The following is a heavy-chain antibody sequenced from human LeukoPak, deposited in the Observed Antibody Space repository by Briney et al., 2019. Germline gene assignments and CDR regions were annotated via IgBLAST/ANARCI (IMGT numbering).Heavy chain of an antibody. V-gene: IGHV4-59*01. CDR3: ARAEKAVTGTLDY. CDR1: GDSISSYY. Sequence: PSETLSLTCTVTGDSISSYYWSWIRQSPGKKLEWIGYMYNRGSTIYNPSLKSRVPISTDTSKNQFSLRLTSVTAADTAVYYCARAEKAVTGTLDYWGQGTLITVSS. J-gene: IGHJ4*02. D-gene: IGHD6-19*01. CDR2: MYNRGST.